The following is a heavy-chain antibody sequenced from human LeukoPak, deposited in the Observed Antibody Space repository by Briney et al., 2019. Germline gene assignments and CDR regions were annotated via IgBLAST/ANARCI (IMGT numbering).Heavy chain of an antibody. CDR1: GGSISGYY. CDR2: IYTSGST. Sequence: SETLSLTCTVSGGSISGYYWSWIRQPPGKGLEWIGYIYTSGSTNYNPSLKSRVTTSVDTSKNQFSLRLSSVTAADTAMYFCARAYSRSYSHFDDWGQGTLVTVSS. V-gene: IGHV4-4*09. D-gene: IGHD1-26*01. CDR3: ARAYSRSYSHFDD. J-gene: IGHJ4*02.